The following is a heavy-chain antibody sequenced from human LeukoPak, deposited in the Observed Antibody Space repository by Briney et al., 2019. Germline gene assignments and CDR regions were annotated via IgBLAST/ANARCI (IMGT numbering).Heavy chain of an antibody. J-gene: IGHJ4*02. CDR2: TNTDGSST. CDR3: ARDLEACGGDCYAFDY. V-gene: IGHV3-74*01. D-gene: IGHD2-21*02. CDR1: GFTFSNYW. Sequence: GRSLRLSCAASGFTFSNYWMHWVRLAPGKGLVWVSRTNTDGSSTTYADSVKGRFTISRDNAKNTLYLHMNSLRAEDTAVYYCARDLEACGGDCYAFDYWGQGTLVTVSS.